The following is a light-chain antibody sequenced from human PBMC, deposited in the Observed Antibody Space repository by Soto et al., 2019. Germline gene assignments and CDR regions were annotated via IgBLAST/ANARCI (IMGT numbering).Light chain of an antibody. V-gene: IGLV1-40*01. J-gene: IGLJ3*02. CDR3: QSYDSTLGHWL. CDR2: GNS. CDR1: SSNIGAGYD. Sequence: QLVLTQPPSVSGAPGQRVTISCSGTSSNIGAGYDVHWYQQLPGTAPKLLIYGNSNRLSGVPDRFSGSKSGTSASLAITGLQAEDEADYYCQSYDSTLGHWLFGGGTKLTVL.